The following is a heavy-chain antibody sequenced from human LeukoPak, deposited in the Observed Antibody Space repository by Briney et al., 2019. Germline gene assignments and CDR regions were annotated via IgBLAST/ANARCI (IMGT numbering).Heavy chain of an antibody. CDR3: ARDLLYYDILTGPDY. Sequence: ASVKVSCKASGGTFSSYAISWVRQAPGQGLEWMGGIIPIFGTANYAQKFQGRVTITADESTSTAYMELRSLRSDDTAVYYCARDLLYYDILTGPDYWGQGTLVTVSS. D-gene: IGHD3-9*01. V-gene: IGHV1-69*13. CDR2: IIPIFGTA. J-gene: IGHJ4*02. CDR1: GGTFSSYA.